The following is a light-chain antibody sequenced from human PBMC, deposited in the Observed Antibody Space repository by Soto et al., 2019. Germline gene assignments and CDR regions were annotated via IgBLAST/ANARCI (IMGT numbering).Light chain of an antibody. CDR3: CSYAGNSEV. CDR2: EVT. J-gene: IGLJ1*01. V-gene: IGLV2-23*02. CDR1: SGDVGGYNL. Sequence: QSVLTQPASVSGSPGQSITIPCTGTSGDVGGYNLFSWYQQHPGKSPKLMIYEVTERPSGVSNRFSGSKSGNTASLTISGLQPDDEADYYCCSYAGNSEVFGTGTKVTVL.